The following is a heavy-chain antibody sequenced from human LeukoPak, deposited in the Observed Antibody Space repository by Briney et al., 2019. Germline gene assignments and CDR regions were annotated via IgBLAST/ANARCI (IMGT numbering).Heavy chain of an antibody. D-gene: IGHD6-13*01. J-gene: IGHJ4*02. Sequence: PGGSLRLSCAASGITVISNYMTWVRQAPGKGLESVSAMSSNGGSTYYANSVKGRFTISRDNSKNTLYLQMDSLRAEDMAVYYCAREGSPGTYDYWGQGTLVTVSS. V-gene: IGHV3-64*01. CDR1: GITVISNY. CDR2: MSSNGGST. CDR3: AREGSPGTYDY.